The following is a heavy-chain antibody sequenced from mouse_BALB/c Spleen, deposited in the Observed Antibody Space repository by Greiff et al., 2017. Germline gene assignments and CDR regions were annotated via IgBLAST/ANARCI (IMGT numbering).Heavy chain of an antibody. J-gene: IGHJ3*01. Sequence: VQLQESGAELVRPGTSVKVSCKASGYAFTNYLIEWVKQRPGQGLEWIGVINPGSGGTNYNEKFKGKATLTADKSSSTAYMQLSSLTSDDSAVYFCARGTTAGAYWGQGTLVTVSA. CDR2: INPGSGGT. V-gene: IGHV1-54*01. CDR1: GYAFTNYL. D-gene: IGHD1-2*01. CDR3: ARGTTAGAY.